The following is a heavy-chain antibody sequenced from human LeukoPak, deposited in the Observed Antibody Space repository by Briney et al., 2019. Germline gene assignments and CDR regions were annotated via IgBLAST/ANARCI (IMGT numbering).Heavy chain of an antibody. CDR3: AREKAVATFSGDYYYYMDV. CDR2: ISSSSSYI. J-gene: IGHJ6*03. D-gene: IGHD6-19*01. Sequence: GGSLRLSCAASGFTFSSYSMNWVRQAPGKGLEWVSSISSSSSYIYYADSVKGRFTISRDNAKNSLYLQMNSLRAEDTAVYYCAREKAVATFSGDYYYYMDVWGKGTTVTVSS. V-gene: IGHV3-21*01. CDR1: GFTFSSYS.